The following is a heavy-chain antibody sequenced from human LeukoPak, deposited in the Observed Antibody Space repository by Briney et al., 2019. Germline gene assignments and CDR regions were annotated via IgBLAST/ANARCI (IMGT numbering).Heavy chain of an antibody. D-gene: IGHD3-16*01. Sequence: GGSLRLSCEASEVTVISANMSWGRQAPGKGLWWVSDIFAGGSAYYADSVKGRFTIPRDNSKNMVYLQMNSLTAEDTAVYYCARVPDRGAYGGAFDIWGQGTMVTVSS. CDR2: IFAGGSA. CDR3: ARVPDRGAYGGAFDI. J-gene: IGHJ3*02. CDR1: EVTVISAN. V-gene: IGHV3-53*01.